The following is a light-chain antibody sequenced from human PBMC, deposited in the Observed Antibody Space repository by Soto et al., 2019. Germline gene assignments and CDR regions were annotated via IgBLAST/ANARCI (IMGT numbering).Light chain of an antibody. V-gene: IGKV1-17*01. CDR3: LQHNSYPRT. Sequence: DIQLTQSPSRLSASLGDRVTITCRASQDIGNDLGWYQQKPGKAPKRMIYSTYSLQTGVPSRFSGSGSGTDCSLIISLLQPEDSATYFCLQHNSYPRTLGQGTKVDIK. CDR1: QDIGND. J-gene: IGKJ1*01. CDR2: STY.